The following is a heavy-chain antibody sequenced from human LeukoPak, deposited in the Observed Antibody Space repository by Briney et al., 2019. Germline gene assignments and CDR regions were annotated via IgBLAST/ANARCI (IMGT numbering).Heavy chain of an antibody. Sequence: KPSETLSLTCTVSGGSISIYYWSWIRQPPGKGLEWIGYIYDSGSTNYNPSLKSRVTISVDTSKNQFSLKLSSVTAADTAVYYCARHRPMYYYGSGSYRPISYMDVWGKGTTVTISS. CDR1: GGSISIYY. CDR3: ARHRPMYYYGSGSYRPISYMDV. V-gene: IGHV4-59*01. CDR2: IYDSGST. J-gene: IGHJ6*03. D-gene: IGHD3-10*01.